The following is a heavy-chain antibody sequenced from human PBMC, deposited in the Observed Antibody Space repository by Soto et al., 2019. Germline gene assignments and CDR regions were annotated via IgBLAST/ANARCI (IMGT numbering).Heavy chain of an antibody. J-gene: IGHJ4*02. D-gene: IGHD6-13*01. CDR3: ARACSSCPYDY. CDR2: ISAYNGDR. Sequence: ASVKVSCKASGYTFTSYAMHCVRQAPGQGLEWMGWISAYNGDRAYAVKFQDRVTMTIDTSTRTAYMDLRSLRFDDTAVYYRARACSSCPYDYWGQGTLVTVSS. CDR1: GYTFTSYA. V-gene: IGHV1-18*01.